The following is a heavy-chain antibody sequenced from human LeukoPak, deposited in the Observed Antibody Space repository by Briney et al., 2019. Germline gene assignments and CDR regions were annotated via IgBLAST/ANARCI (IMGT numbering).Heavy chain of an antibody. J-gene: IGHJ4*02. V-gene: IGHV3-48*01. D-gene: IGHD3-3*01. CDR1: GFTFSSYS. CDR2: ISSSSSTI. CDR3: AGSPLYDFWSGYSYFDY. Sequence: GGSLGLSCAASGFTFSSYSMNWVRQAPGKGLEWVSYISSSSSTIYYADSVKGRFTISRDNAKNSLYLQMNSLRAEDTAVYYCAGSPLYDFWSGYSYFDYWGQGTLVTVSS.